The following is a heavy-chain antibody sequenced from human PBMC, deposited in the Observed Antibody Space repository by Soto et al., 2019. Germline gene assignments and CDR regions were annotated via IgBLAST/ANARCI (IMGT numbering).Heavy chain of an antibody. Sequence: PSETLSLTCTVSGGSINSGGYYWNWVRLLPGRGLEWIGYIYFTGNTYYNPSLESRVTISVDTHQNQFSLELNSVSAADTAVYYCVCGDSWGVLFAYWGQGALVTVSS. CDR2: IYFTGNT. J-gene: IGHJ4*02. D-gene: IGHD2-21*02. CDR3: VCGDSWGVLFAY. V-gene: IGHV4-30-4*08. CDR1: GGSINSGGYY.